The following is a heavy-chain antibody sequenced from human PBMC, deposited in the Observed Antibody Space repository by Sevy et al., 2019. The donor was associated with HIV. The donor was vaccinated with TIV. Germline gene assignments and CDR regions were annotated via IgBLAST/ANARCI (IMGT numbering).Heavy chain of an antibody. CDR1: GFTFSNYG. V-gene: IGHV3-30*02. Sequence: GGSLRLSCAASGFTFSNYGIHWVRQAPGKGLEWVAFIRYDGSNEYYVDSVKGGFTISRDNSKSTLYLQMNSLSAEDTAVYYCAKDRKVLLVVYAIPFDALDIWGQGTMVTVSS. D-gene: IGHD2-8*02. CDR2: IRYDGSNE. J-gene: IGHJ3*02. CDR3: AKDRKVLLVVYAIPFDALDI.